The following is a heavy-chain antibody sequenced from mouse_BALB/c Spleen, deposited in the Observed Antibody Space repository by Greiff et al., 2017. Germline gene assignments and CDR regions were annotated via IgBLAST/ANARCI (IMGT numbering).Heavy chain of an antibody. Sequence: EVKLMESGPGLVKPSQSLSLTCSVTGYSITSGYYWNWIRQFPGNKLEWMGYISYDGSNNYNPSLKNRISITRDTSKNQFFLKLNSVTTEDTATYYCARDWVRDAMDYWGQGTSVTVSS. CDR1: GYSITSGYY. CDR3: ARDWVRDAMDY. D-gene: IGHD2-14*01. V-gene: IGHV3-6*02. J-gene: IGHJ4*01. CDR2: ISYDGSN.